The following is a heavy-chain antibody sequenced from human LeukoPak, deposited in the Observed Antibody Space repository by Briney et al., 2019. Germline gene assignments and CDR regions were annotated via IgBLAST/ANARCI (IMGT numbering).Heavy chain of an antibody. CDR2: IWYDGSNK. CDR1: GFTFSSYG. V-gene: IGHV3-33*01. D-gene: IGHD6-6*01. Sequence: GGSLRLSCAASGFTFSSYGMHWVRQAPGKGLEWVAVIWYDGSNKYYADSVKGRFTISRDNSKNTLYLQMNSLRAEDTAVYYCARGGAARLHFQNWGQGTLVTVSS. CDR3: ARGGAARLHFQN. J-gene: IGHJ1*01.